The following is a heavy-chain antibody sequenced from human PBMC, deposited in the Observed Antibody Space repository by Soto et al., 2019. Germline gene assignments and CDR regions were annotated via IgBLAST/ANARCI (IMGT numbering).Heavy chain of an antibody. CDR3: AKSPRDPSGYYDETYFDY. Sequence: EVQLLASGGGLVQPGGCLRLSCEAAGFTFSTYVMSWVRQAPGKGLEWVSSISGSGGNIKYADFVKGRFIISSDNSKNTVFLQMNSLRDEDTAVSYCAKSPRDPSGYYDETYFDYWGEGTLVTVSS. J-gene: IGHJ4*02. CDR1: GFTFSTYV. V-gene: IGHV3-23*01. CDR2: ISGSGGNI. D-gene: IGHD3-22*01.